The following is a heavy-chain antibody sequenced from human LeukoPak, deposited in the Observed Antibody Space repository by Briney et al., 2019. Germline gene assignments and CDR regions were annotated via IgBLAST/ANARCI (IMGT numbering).Heavy chain of an antibody. CDR1: GFTFSSYA. J-gene: IGHJ4*02. CDR2: ISYDGSNK. D-gene: IGHD6-19*01. Sequence: PGGSLRLSCAASGFTFSSYAMHWVRQAPGKGLEWVAVISYDGSNKYYADSVKGRFTISRDNSKNTLYLQMNSLRAEDTAVYYCARDLLSGLTGLVPDFDYWGQGTLVTVSS. V-gene: IGHV3-30*04. CDR3: ARDLLSGLTGLVPDFDY.